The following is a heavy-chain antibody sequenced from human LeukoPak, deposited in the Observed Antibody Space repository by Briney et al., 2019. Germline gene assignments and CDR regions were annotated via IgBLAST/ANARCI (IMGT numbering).Heavy chain of an antibody. CDR2: ISSSSSYI. CDR1: GFTFSSYS. D-gene: IGHD6-13*01. CDR3: ARGYRSSWFYFDY. J-gene: IGHJ4*02. V-gene: IGHV3-21*05. Sequence: GGSLRLSCAASGFTFSSYSMTWVRQAPGKGLEWVSYISSSSSYIYYADSVKGRFTISRDNAKNSLYLQMNSLRAEDTAVYYCARGYRSSWFYFDYRGQGTLVTVSS.